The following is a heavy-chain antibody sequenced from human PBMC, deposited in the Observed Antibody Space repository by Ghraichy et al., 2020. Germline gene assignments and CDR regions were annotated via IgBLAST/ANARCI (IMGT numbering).Heavy chain of an antibody. V-gene: IGHV3-66*01. CDR3: AKTILGGATPDGMDV. D-gene: IGHD3-10*02. Sequence: GGSLRLSCAASGFTVSSNYMSWVRQAPGKGLEWVSVIYSGGSTFYADSVKGRFTISRDNSKNTLYFQMNSLRAEDTAVYYCAKTILGGATPDGMDVWGQGTTVTVSS. CDR2: IYSGGST. CDR1: GFTVSSNY. J-gene: IGHJ6*02.